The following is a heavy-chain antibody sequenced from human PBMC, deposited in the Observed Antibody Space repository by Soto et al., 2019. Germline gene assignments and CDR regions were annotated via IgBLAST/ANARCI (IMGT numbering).Heavy chain of an antibody. CDR1: GYTFTSYG. V-gene: IGHV1-18*01. Sequence: QVQLVQSGAEVKKPGASVKVSCKASGYTFTSYGISWVRQAPGQGLEWMGWISAYNGHTKYAQKLQVRVTMITDTSTRTSYLELRSLRSDDTAVYSCARRDYPLDYWGQGTLVTVSS. D-gene: IGHD4-17*01. J-gene: IGHJ4*02. CDR2: ISAYNGHT. CDR3: ARRDYPLDY.